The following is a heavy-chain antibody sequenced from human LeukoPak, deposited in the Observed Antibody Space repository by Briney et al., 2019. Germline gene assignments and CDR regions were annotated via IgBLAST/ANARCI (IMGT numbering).Heavy chain of an antibody. D-gene: IGHD5-24*01. CDR3: ARERRDGYKVYFDY. CDR1: VGSFSGNY. V-gene: IGHV4-34*01. J-gene: IGHJ4*02. CDR2: INNSGST. Sequence: LETLSLTSAVYVGSFSGNYWSWIRQPPGKGREWIGDINNSGSTNYDPSLKSRVTISVDTSKNQFSLGLSSVTAADTAVYYCARERRDGYKVYFDYWGQGTLVTVSS.